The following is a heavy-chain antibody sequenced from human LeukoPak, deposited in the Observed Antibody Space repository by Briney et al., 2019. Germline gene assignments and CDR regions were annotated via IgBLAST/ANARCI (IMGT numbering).Heavy chain of an antibody. CDR2: ISGSGGST. CDR1: GFTFSSYA. J-gene: IGHJ4*02. CDR3: AKDSFDRGSSWKRYDY. Sequence: GGSLRLSCAASGFTFSSYAMSWVRQAPGKGLEWVSAISGSGGSTYYADSVKGRFTISRDNSKNTLYLQMNSLRAEDTAVYYCAKDSFDRGSSWKRYDYWGQGTLVTVSS. V-gene: IGHV3-23*01. D-gene: IGHD6-13*01.